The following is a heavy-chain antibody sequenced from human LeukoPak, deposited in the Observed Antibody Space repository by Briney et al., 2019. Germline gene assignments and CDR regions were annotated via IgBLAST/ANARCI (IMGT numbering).Heavy chain of an antibody. V-gene: IGHV1-24*01. CDR1: GYTLTELS. CDR2: FDPEDGET. J-gene: IGHJ4*02. D-gene: IGHD3-10*01. CDR3: ARESGFYGSGSRF. Sequence: ASVKVSCKVSGYTLTELSMHWVRQAPGKGLEWMGGFDPEDGETIYAQKFQGRVTMTRHTSISTAYMELSSLRSEDTAVYYCARESGFYGSGSRFWGQGTLVTVSS.